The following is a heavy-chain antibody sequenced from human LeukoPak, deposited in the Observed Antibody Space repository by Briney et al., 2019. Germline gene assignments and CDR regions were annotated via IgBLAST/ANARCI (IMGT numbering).Heavy chain of an antibody. Sequence: GGSLRLSCAASGFTFSSYAMHWVRQAPGKGLEWVAVISYDGSNKYYADSVKGRFTISRDNSKNTLYLQMNSLRAEDTAVYYCAKAGTGYSGNYGMDVWGQGTTVTVSS. CDR1: GFTFSSYA. CDR3: AKAGTGYSGNYGMDV. J-gene: IGHJ6*02. D-gene: IGHD5-12*01. V-gene: IGHV3-30-3*01. CDR2: ISYDGSNK.